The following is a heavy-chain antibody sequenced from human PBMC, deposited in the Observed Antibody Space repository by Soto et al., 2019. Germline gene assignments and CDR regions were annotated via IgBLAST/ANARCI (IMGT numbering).Heavy chain of an antibody. D-gene: IGHD2-15*01. J-gene: IGHJ4*02. Sequence: SETLSLTCTVSGGSISDSSYFWDWIRQPPGKGLEWIGNIYYSGSTYYNLSLKSRVTISVDTSKNQFSLKLSSVTAADTAVYYCARRGVSSYYSNYSGLGTLVTVSS. CDR3: ARRGVSSYYSNY. CDR2: IYYSGST. V-gene: IGHV4-39*01. CDR1: GGSISDSSYF.